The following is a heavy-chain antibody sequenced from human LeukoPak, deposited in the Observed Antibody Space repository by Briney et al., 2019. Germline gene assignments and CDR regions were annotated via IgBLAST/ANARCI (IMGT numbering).Heavy chain of an antibody. J-gene: IGHJ4*02. Sequence: ASVKVSYKASGYTFTGYYMHWVRQAPGQGLEWMGWINPNSGGTNYAQKFQGWVTMTRDTSISTAYMELSRLRSDDTAVYYCARVISASTYYYGSGRGLGYWGQGTLVTVSS. CDR2: INPNSGGT. D-gene: IGHD3-10*01. CDR3: ARVISASTYYYGSGRGLGY. V-gene: IGHV1-2*04. CDR1: GYTFTGYY.